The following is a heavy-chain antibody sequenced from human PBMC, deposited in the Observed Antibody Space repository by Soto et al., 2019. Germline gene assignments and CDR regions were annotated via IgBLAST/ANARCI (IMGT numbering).Heavy chain of an antibody. V-gene: IGHV3-30-3*01. J-gene: IGHJ4*02. D-gene: IGHD6-19*01. CDR1: GFTFSSYA. Sequence: QVQLVESGGGVVQPGRSLRLSCAASGFTFSSYAMHWVRQAPGKGLEWVAVISYDGSNKYYADSVKGRFTMSRDNFKNTLYLQMNSLRAEDTAVYYCARDKSPYSSGWHNRHFDCWGQGTLVTVSS. CDR3: ARDKSPYSSGWHNRHFDC. CDR2: ISYDGSNK.